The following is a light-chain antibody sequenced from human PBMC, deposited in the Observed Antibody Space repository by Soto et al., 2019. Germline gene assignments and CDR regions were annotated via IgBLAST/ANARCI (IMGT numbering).Light chain of an antibody. CDR3: QQFSNNNWPPYT. CDR1: QSLTST. CDR2: GAS. Sequence: EILMTQSPATLSVSPGERVTLSCRASQSLTSTLAWYQQKPGQAPRLLIYGASARAAGVSDRFSVSGSGTDFTLTISSLQSEDFAVYYCQQFSNNNWPPYTFGQGTKVDIK. V-gene: IGKV3-15*01. J-gene: IGKJ2*01.